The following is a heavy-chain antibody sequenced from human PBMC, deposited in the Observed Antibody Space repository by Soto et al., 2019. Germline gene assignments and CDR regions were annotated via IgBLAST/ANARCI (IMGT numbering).Heavy chain of an antibody. V-gene: IGHV1-8*01. CDR2: MNPNSGNT. D-gene: IGHD6-13*01. CDR3: ALPPYSSSWPEPNDY. J-gene: IGHJ4*02. Sequence: ASVKVSCKASGYTFTSYDINWVRQATGQGLEWMGWMNPNSGNTGYAQKFQGRVTMTRNTSISTAYMELSSLRSEDTAVYYCALPPYSSSWPEPNDYWGQGTLVTVSS. CDR1: GYTFTSYD.